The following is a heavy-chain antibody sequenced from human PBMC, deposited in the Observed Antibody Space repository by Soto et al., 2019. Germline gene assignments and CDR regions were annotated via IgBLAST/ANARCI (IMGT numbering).Heavy chain of an antibody. D-gene: IGHD1-26*01. CDR2: ISYSGNA. CDR3: ARGVGSSPPRY. CDR1: GGSINAYY. V-gene: IGHV4-59*01. J-gene: IGHJ4*02. Sequence: PSETLSLTCTVSGGSINAYYWSWIRQPPGNGLEWIGYISYSGNANYSPSLKSRVFMSMDTSKNQISLNLTSATAADTAVYYCARGVGSSPPRYWGQGILVTVSS.